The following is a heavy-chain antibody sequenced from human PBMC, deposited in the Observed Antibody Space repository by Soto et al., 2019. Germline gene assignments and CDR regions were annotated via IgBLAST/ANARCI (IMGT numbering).Heavy chain of an antibody. D-gene: IGHD6-19*01. CDR2: IWYDGSNK. V-gene: IGHV3-33*01. J-gene: IGHJ3*02. CDR1: GFTFSSYG. CDR3: TRDPLIAVSAYDAFDI. Sequence: GGSLRLSCAASGFTFSSYGMHWVRQAPGKGLEWVAVIWYDGSNKYYADSVKGRYTISRDDSKNTVYLQMNSLGAEDTAVYYCTRDPLIAVSAYDAFDIWGQGTSVTVSS.